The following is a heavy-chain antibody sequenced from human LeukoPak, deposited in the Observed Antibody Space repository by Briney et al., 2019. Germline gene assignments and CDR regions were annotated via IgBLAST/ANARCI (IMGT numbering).Heavy chain of an antibody. CDR3: ANPYGDYARGY. D-gene: IGHD4-17*01. CDR1: GFTFSSSA. CDR2: ISASGGST. V-gene: IGHV3-23*01. J-gene: IGHJ4*02. Sequence: GGSLRLSCAASGFTFSSSAMSWVRQVPGKGLEWVSGISASGGSTYYADSVRGRFTISRDNSKNTLYVQMNSLRDEDTAVYYCANPYGDYARGYWGQGTLVTVSS.